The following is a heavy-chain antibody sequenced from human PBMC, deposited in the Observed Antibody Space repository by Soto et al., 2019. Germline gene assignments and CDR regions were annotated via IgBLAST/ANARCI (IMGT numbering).Heavy chain of an antibody. D-gene: IGHD2-15*01. V-gene: IGHV1-69*01. CDR1: GGTFSSYA. CDR2: IIPIFGTA. J-gene: IGHJ5*02. CDR3: ARESGCSGGSCYSEGYWFDP. Sequence: QVQLVQSGAEVKKPGSSVKVSCKASGGTFSSYAISWVRQAPGQGLEWMGGIIPIFGTANYAQKFQGRVTITADEYTSTAYMELSSLRSEDTAVYYCARESGCSGGSCYSEGYWFDPWGQGTLVTVSS.